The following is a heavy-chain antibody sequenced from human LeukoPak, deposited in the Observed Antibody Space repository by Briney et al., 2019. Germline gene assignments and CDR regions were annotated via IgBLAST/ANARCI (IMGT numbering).Heavy chain of an antibody. J-gene: IGHJ5*02. CDR1: GFTFSSYA. Sequence: GGSLRLSCAASGFTFSSYAMHWVRQAPGKGLEWVAVISYDGSNKYYADSVKGRFTISRDNSKNTLYLQMNSLRAEDTAVYYCAKDGDCSSTSCPPADGFDPWGQGTLVTVSS. CDR3: AKDGDCSSTSCPPADGFDP. CDR2: ISYDGSNK. V-gene: IGHV3-30-3*01. D-gene: IGHD2-2*01.